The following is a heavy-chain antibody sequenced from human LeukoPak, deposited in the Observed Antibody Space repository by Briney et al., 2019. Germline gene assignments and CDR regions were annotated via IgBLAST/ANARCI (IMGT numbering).Heavy chain of an antibody. J-gene: IGHJ4*02. D-gene: IGHD3-16*01. V-gene: IGHV3-48*01. Sequence: PGGSLRLSCAASGFIFSTYSMSWVRQAPGKGLEWVSYISSSNIYYADSVKGRFTISRDNAKNSLYLLMNSLRAEDTAVYYCAREGGFDYWGQGTLVTVSS. CDR1: GFIFSTYS. CDR3: AREGGFDY. CDR2: ISSSNI.